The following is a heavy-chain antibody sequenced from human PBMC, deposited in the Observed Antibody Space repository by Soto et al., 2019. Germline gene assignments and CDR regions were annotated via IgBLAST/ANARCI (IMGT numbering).Heavy chain of an antibody. J-gene: IGHJ4*02. Sequence: TLSLTCAVSCGSISSSNWWSWVRQPPGKGLEWIGEIYHSGSTNYNPSLKSRVTISVDKSKNQFSLKLSSVTAADTAVYYCARTTHSVLVPLFAYWGQGTLVTVSS. CDR3: ARTTHSVLVPLFAY. CDR2: IYHSGST. D-gene: IGHD3-10*02. V-gene: IGHV4-4*02. CDR1: CGSISSSNW.